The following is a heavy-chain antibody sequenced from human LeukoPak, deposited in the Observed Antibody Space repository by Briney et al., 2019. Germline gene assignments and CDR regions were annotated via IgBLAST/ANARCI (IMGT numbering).Heavy chain of an antibody. CDR3: ARHRRYSYGLWYFDY. V-gene: IGHV4-34*01. Sequence: SETLSLTCAVYGGSFSSYYWGWIRQPPGKGLEWIGSIYYSGSTYYNPSLKSRVTISVDTSKNQFSLKLSSVTAADTAVYYCARHRRYSYGLWYFDYWGQGTLVTVSS. J-gene: IGHJ4*02. CDR2: IYYSGST. CDR1: GGSFSSYY. D-gene: IGHD5-18*01.